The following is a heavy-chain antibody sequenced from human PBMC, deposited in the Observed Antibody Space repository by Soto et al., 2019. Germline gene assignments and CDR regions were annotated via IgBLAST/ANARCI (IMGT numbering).Heavy chain of an antibody. D-gene: IGHD6-13*01. CDR1: GTTLTSYG. CDR3: ARDPGIAAAADDY. J-gene: IGHJ4*02. Sequence: QVQLVQSGAEVKKPGASVKVSCKASGTTLTSYGIAGVHRPPEKGLGGMGGTSAYNGNTNYAKKLQGRVTMTTDTSTSTAYMELRSLRSDDTAVYYCARDPGIAAAADDYWGQGTLVTVSS. CDR2: TSAYNGNT. V-gene: IGHV1-18*01.